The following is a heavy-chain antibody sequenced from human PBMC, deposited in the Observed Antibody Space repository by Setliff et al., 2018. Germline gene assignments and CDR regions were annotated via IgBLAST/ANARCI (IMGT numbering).Heavy chain of an antibody. J-gene: IGHJ4*02. CDR3: ARDSVVVVVAAKIPLDY. CDR2: ISSRSSTI. Sequence: QPGGSLRLSCAASGFTFSSYSMNWVRQAPGKGLEWVSYISSRSSTIYYADSVKGRFTISRDNAKNSLYLQMNSLRAEDTAVYYCARDSVVVVVAAKIPLDYWGQGTLVTVSS. CDR1: GFTFSSYS. V-gene: IGHV3-48*04. D-gene: IGHD2-15*01.